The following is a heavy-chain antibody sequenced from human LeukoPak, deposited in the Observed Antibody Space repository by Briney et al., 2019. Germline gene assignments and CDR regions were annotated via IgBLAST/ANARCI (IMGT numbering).Heavy chain of an antibody. CDR2: ISSSSSYI. CDR1: GFTFSSYS. CDR3: ARGGAPHYYYYYIDV. D-gene: IGHD1-26*01. J-gene: IGHJ6*03. Sequence: GGSLRISCAASGFTFSSYSMNWVRQAPGKGLEWVSSISSSSSYIYYADSVKGRFTISRDNAKNSLYLQMNSLRAEDTAVYYCARGGAPHYYYYYIDVWGKGTTVTVSS. V-gene: IGHV3-21*01.